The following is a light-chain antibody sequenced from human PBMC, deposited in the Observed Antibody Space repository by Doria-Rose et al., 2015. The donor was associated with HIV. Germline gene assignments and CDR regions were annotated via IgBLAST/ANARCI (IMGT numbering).Light chain of an antibody. CDR1: QNIDVW. V-gene: IGKV1-5*03. J-gene: IGKJ4*01. CDR3: QQYQSPVS. CDR2: QAS. Sequence: DIQLTQSPSTLSASVGDRVAITCRASQNIDVWLAWYQQKPGKAPKLLIYQASNLQGGGPSRLSGSGSGTEFTLTISSLQPEDFATYYCQQYQSPVSFGGGTTVEI.